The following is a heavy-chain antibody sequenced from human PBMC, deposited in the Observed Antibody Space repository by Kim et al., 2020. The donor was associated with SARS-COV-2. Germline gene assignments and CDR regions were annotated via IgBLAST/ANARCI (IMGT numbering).Heavy chain of an antibody. CDR3: AKDSHEQPWVTIFGVVIYFDY. D-gene: IGHD3-3*01. CDR1: GFTFSSYA. V-gene: IGHV3-23*01. Sequence: GGSLRLSCAASGFTFSSYAMSWVRQAPGKGLEWVSAISGSGGSTYYADSVKGRFTISRDNSKNTLYLQMNSLRAEDTAVYYCAKDSHEQPWVTIFGVVIYFDYWGQGTMVTASS. J-gene: IGHJ4*02. CDR2: ISGSGGST.